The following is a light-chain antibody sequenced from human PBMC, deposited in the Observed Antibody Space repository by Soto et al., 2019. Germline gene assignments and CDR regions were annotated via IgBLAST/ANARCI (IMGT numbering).Light chain of an antibody. CDR2: EVT. V-gene: IGLV2-23*02. J-gene: IGLJ3*02. CDR1: SSDLGNYNL. CDR3: CSYAGSSTWV. Sequence: QSALTQPASVSGSPGQSITISCTGSSSDLGNYNLVSWYQHHPGKAPKLMISEVTQRPSGISTRFSGSKSGNTASLTISGLQAEDEADYYCCSYAGSSTWVFGGGTKVTVL.